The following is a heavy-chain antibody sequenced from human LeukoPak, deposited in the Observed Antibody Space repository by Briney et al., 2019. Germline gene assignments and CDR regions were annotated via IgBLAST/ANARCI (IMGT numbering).Heavy chain of an antibody. CDR3: ARGRLNLYGGNSDYFDY. D-gene: IGHD4-23*01. Sequence: GASVKVSCKASGGTFSSYAISWVRQAPGQGLEWMGGIIPIFGTANYAQKFQGRVTTIADESTGTVYMELSSLQSEDTAVYYCARGRLNLYGGNSDYFDYWGQGTLVTVSS. V-gene: IGHV1-69*13. J-gene: IGHJ4*02. CDR2: IIPIFGTA. CDR1: GGTFSSYA.